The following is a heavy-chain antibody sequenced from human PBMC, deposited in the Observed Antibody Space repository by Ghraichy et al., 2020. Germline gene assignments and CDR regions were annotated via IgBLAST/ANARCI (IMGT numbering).Heavy chain of an antibody. V-gene: IGHV3-23*01. CDR1: GFTFSSFA. CDR3: AKSRSSSSTSCYNH. CDR2: ISGSGSGGNT. D-gene: IGHD2-2*02. J-gene: IGHJ5*02. Sequence: LSLTCAASGFTFSSFALNWVRQAPGKGLEWVSSISGSGSGGNTYYADSVKGRFTISRDDSQNTLYLEMNSLRADDTALYYCAKSRSSSSTSCYNHWGQGTLITVSS.